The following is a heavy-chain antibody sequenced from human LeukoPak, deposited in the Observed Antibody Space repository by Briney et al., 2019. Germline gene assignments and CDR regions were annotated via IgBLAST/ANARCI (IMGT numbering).Heavy chain of an antibody. D-gene: IGHD1-1*01. CDR1: GGSISSYY. Sequence: SETLSLTCTVSGGSISSYYWSWIRQPPGKGLEWIGYIYYSGSTNYNPSLKSRVTISVDTSKNQFSLKLSSVTAADTAVYYCARSKLERRPTTWFDPWGQGTLVTVSS. CDR2: IYYSGST. J-gene: IGHJ5*02. V-gene: IGHV4-59*01. CDR3: ARSKLERRPTTWFDP.